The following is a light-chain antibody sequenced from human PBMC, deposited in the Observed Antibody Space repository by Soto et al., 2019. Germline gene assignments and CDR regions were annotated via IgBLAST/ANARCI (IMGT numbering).Light chain of an antibody. J-gene: IGKJ4*01. CDR3: QQYGSSPLT. V-gene: IGKV3-20*01. CDR2: GAS. Sequence: EMVLTQSPGTLSLSPGERATLSCRASQSVSNTYLAWYQQKPGRAPSHLIYGASSRATGIPDRFSGSGSGTDFTLTISRLEPEDFAVYYCQQYGSSPLTFGGGTKVEI. CDR1: QSVSNTY.